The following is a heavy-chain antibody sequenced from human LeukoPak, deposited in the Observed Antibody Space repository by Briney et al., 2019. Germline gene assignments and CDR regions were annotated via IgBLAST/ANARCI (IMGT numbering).Heavy chain of an antibody. CDR1: GGTFSSYT. CDR3: ARESSGYFIDAFDI. Sequence: ASVKVSCKASGGTFSSYTISWVRQAPGQGLEWMGRIIPILGIANYAQKFQGRVTITADKSTSTAYMELSSLRSEDTAVYYCARESSGYFIDAFDIWGQGTMVTVSS. CDR2: IIPILGIA. J-gene: IGHJ3*02. V-gene: IGHV1-69*02. D-gene: IGHD3-22*01.